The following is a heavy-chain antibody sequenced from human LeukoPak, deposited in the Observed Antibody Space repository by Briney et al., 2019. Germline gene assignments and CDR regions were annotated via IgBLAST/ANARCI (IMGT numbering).Heavy chain of an antibody. V-gene: IGHV1-69*10. CDR3: AKEYYYGSG. CDR1: GGTFSSYA. J-gene: IGHJ4*02. D-gene: IGHD3-10*01. CDR2: IIPILGTA. Sequence: ASVKVSCKASGGTFSSYAISWVRQAPGQGLEWMGGIIPILGTANYAQKFQGRVTITADKSTSTAYMELRSLRAEDTAVYYCAKEYYYGSGWGQGTLVTVSS.